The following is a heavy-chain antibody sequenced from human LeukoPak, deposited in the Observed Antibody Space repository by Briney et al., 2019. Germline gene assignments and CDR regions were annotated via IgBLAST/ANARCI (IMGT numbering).Heavy chain of an antibody. CDR1: GGSISSYY. Sequence: PSETLSLTCTVSGGSISSYYWSWIRQPPGKGLEWIGYIYYTGRTNYNPSLKSRVTISVDTSKNQFSLELSSVTAADTAVYYCARVALVVIPPFDYWGQGTLVTVSS. J-gene: IGHJ4*02. CDR2: IYYTGRT. D-gene: IGHD3-22*01. V-gene: IGHV4-59*01. CDR3: ARVALVVIPPFDY.